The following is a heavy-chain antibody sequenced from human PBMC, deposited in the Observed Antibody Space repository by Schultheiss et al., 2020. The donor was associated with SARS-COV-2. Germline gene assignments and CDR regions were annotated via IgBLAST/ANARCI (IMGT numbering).Heavy chain of an antibody. CDR3: AKAGRIAVAGPVDY. V-gene: IGHV3-9*01. CDR2: ISWNSGSI. J-gene: IGHJ4*02. CDR1: GFTFDDYA. Sequence: GGSLRLSCAASGFTFDDYAMHWVRQAPGKGLEWVSGISWNSGSIGYADSVKGRFTISRDNAKNSLYLQMNSLRAEDTALYYCAKAGRIAVAGPVDYWGQGGRVKVSS. D-gene: IGHD6-19*01.